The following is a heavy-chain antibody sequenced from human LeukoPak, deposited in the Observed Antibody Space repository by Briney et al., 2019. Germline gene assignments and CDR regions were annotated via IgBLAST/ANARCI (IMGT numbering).Heavy chain of an antibody. D-gene: IGHD3-3*01. V-gene: IGHV3-23*01. CDR2: ISGSGGST. Sequence: GALRLSCAASGFTFSSYAMSWVRQAPGKGLEWVSAISGSGGSTYYADSVKGRFTISRDNSKNTLYLQMNSLRAEDTAVYYCAKDIGQYYDFWSGYYYYYGMDVWGQGTTVTVSS. CDR3: AKDIGQYYDFWSGYYYYYGMDV. J-gene: IGHJ6*02. CDR1: GFTFSSYA.